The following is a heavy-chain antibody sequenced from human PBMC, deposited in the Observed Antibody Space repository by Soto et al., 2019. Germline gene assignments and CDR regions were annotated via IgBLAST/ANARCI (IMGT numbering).Heavy chain of an antibody. CDR2: IYYSGST. CDR3: AGNYYYGSGSYYALDY. J-gene: IGHJ4*02. Sequence: SETLSLTCTVSGGSISSYYWSWIRQPPGKGLEWIGYIYYSGSTNYNPSLKSRVTISVDTSKNQFSLKLSSVTAADTAGYYCAGNYYYGSGSYYALDYWGQGTLVTVSS. D-gene: IGHD3-10*01. CDR1: GGSISSYY. V-gene: IGHV4-59*01.